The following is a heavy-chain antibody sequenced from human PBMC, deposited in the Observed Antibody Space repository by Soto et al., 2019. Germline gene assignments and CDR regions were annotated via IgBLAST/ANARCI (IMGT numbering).Heavy chain of an antibody. CDR3: ARDNRRLSD. CDR1: GFTFISYG. CDR2: ISSSTSTT. Sequence: GVALSLSWSSSGFTFISYGMNWGLQAPRKGLEWVSYISSSTSTTYYADSVKGRFTISRDNAKNSLYLQMNSLRDEDTAVDYCARDNRRLSDWGQRTTVTVSS. V-gene: IGHV3-48*02. J-gene: IGHJ6*02.